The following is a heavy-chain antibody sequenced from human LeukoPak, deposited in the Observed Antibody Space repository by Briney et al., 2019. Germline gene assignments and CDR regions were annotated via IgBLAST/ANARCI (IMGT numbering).Heavy chain of an antibody. D-gene: IGHD3-3*01. Sequence: SQTLSLTCTVSGGSISGGDYYWSWIRQPPGKGLEWIGYIYYSGSTYYNPSLKSRVTISIDTSKNQFSLKLSSVTAADTAVYYCARTYDFWSGYRRYFDYWGQGTLVTVSS. J-gene: IGHJ4*02. V-gene: IGHV4-30-4*08. CDR1: GGSISGGDYY. CDR3: ARTYDFWSGYRRYFDY. CDR2: IYYSGST.